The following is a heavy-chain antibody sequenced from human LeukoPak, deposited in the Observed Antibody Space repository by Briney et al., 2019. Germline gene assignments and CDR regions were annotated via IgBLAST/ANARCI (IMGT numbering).Heavy chain of an antibody. CDR2: ISSSRSYI. Sequence: PGGSLRLSCAASGFTFRSYSMNWVRQAPGKGLEWVSSISSSRSYIYYADSVKGRFTISRDNAKNSLYLQMNSLRAEDTAVYYCARDGGGYYYDSSGYYLYDYWGQGTLVTVSS. CDR3: ARDGGGYYYDSSGYYLYDY. J-gene: IGHJ4*02. CDR1: GFTFRSYS. V-gene: IGHV3-21*01. D-gene: IGHD3-22*01.